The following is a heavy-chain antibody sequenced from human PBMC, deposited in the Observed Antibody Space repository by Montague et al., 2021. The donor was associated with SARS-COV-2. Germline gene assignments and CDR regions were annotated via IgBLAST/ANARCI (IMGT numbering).Heavy chain of an antibody. CDR2: IYYSGGT. CDR3: ARHLEVDDYVWGSLVYDYYYGMDV. V-gene: IGHV4-59*08. CDR1: GGSISSYY. Sequence: SETLSLTCTVSGGSISSYYWSWIRQPPGKGLEWIGYIYYSGGTNYNPSLKSRVTISVDTSKNQFSLKLSSVSAADTAVYYCARHLEVDDYVWGSLVYDYYYGMDVWGQGTMVTVSS. D-gene: IGHD3-16*01. J-gene: IGHJ6*02.